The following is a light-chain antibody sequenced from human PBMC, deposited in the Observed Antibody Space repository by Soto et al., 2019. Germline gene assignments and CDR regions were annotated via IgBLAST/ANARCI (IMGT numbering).Light chain of an antibody. CDR3: SSYTSNSTLYV. V-gene: IGLV2-14*01. CDR2: EVS. CDR1: SSDVGGYNY. Sequence: QPVLTQPASVSGSPGQSITISCTGTSSDVGGYNYVSWYQQHPGKAPKLMIYEVSNRPSGVSNRFSGSKSGNTASLTISGLQAEDEADYYCSSYTSNSTLYVFGTGTKLTVL. J-gene: IGLJ1*01.